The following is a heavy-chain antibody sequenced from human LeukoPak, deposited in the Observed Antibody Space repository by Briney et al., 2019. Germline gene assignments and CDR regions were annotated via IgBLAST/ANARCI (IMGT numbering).Heavy chain of an antibody. CDR2: IHRSGSP. J-gene: IGHJ4*02. CDR3: AREFLGGFNPGSY. Sequence: SETLSLTCTVSLDSTTSNIWSWVRQPPGKGLEWIGEIHRSGSPNYNPSLQSRVTISIDRSRNQIALELSSVTAADTAVYYCAREFLGGFNPGSYWGQGTLVTVSS. CDR1: LDSTTSNIW. D-gene: IGHD1-14*01. V-gene: IGHV4-59*12.